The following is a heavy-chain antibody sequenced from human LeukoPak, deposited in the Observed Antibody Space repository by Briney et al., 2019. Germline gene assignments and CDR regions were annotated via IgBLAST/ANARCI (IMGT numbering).Heavy chain of an antibody. CDR3: AREGSLG. Sequence: GGSLRLSCAASGFTFDDYAMHWVRQAPGKGLEWVSGISWNSGSIGYADSVKGRFTISRDNAKNSVYLQMDSLRADDTAVYYCAREGSLGWGQGTMVTVSS. D-gene: IGHD3-10*01. CDR2: ISWNSGSI. CDR1: GFTFDDYA. V-gene: IGHV3-9*01. J-gene: IGHJ3*01.